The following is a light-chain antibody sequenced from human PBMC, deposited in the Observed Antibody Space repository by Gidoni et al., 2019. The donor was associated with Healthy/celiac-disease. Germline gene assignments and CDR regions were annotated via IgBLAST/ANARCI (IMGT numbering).Light chain of an antibody. J-gene: IGKJ4*01. CDR3: QQYDNLPLT. CDR1: QDISNY. V-gene: IGKV1-33*01. CDR2: DAS. Sequence: DIQMTQSPSSLSASVGDRVTITCQASQDISNYLNGYQQKPGKAPKLLIYDASNLETGVPPRFSGSGSGTDFTFTISSLQPEDIATYYCQQYDNLPLTFGGGTKVEIK.